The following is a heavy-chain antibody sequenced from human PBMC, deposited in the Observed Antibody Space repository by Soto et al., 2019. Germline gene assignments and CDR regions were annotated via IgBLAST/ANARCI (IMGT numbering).Heavy chain of an antibody. CDR2: ISYDGSNK. CDR1: GFTFSSYA. J-gene: IGHJ6*02. V-gene: IGHV3-30-3*01. Sequence: GGSLRLSCAASGFTFSSYAMHWVRQAPGKGLEWVAVISYDGSNKYNADSVKGRFTISRDNSKNTLYLQMNSLRAEDTAVYYCARDLVVVAATGVYYYGMDVWGQGTTVTVSS. CDR3: ARDLVVVAATGVYYYGMDV. D-gene: IGHD2-15*01.